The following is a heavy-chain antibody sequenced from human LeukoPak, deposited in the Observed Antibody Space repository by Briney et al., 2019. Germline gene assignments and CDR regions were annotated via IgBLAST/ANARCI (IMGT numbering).Heavy chain of an antibody. Sequence: TLSLTCTVSGGSISSGDYYWSWIRQPPGKGLEWIGYIYYSGSTYYNPSLKSRVTISVDTSKNQFSLKLSSVTAADTAVYYCARASFAPGGGDYWGQGTLVTVSS. V-gene: IGHV4-30-4*08. CDR1: GGSISSGDYY. CDR2: IYYSGST. CDR3: ARASFAPGGGDY. D-gene: IGHD3-10*01. J-gene: IGHJ4*02.